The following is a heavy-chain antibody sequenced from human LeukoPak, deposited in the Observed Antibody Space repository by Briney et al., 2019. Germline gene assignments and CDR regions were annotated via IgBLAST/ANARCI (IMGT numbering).Heavy chain of an antibody. CDR3: ARVDGTWFEH. CDR2: ISSSGSTI. Sequence: PGGSLRLSCAGSGITFSRYEMNWVRQAPGRGLEWVSYISSSGSTIYYADSVKGRFTMSRDNARNSVYLQMNSLRAEDTAVYYCARVDGTWFEHWGQGTPVTVSS. V-gene: IGHV3-48*03. CDR1: GITFSRYE. J-gene: IGHJ5*02. D-gene: IGHD5-24*01.